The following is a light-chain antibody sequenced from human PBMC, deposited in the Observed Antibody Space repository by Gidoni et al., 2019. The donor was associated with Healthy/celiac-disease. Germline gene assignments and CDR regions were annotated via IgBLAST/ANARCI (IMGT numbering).Light chain of an antibody. J-gene: IGKJ1*01. V-gene: IGKV1-5*03. CDR3: QQYNSAT. CDR1: QSISSW. CDR2: KAS. Sequence: DIQMTQSPSTLSASVGERVTITCRASQSISSWLAWYQQKPGKAPKLLIYKASSLESGVPSRFSGSGSETEFTLTISSLQPDDFATYYCQQYNSATFGQGTKVEIK.